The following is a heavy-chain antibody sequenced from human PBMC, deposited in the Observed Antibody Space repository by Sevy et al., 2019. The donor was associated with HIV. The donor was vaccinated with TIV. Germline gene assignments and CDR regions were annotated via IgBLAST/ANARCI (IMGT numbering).Heavy chain of an antibody. CDR3: AGGSNGSGQYHGDYFDY. CDR2: IYYSGST. V-gene: IGHV4-59*01. Sequence: SETLSLTCTVSGGSISSYYWSWIRQPPGKGLEWIGYIYYSGSTNYNPSLKSRVTISVDTSKNQFSLKLSSVTAADTAVYYCAGGSNGSGQYHGDYFDYWGQGTLVTVSS. CDR1: GGSISSYY. J-gene: IGHJ4*02. D-gene: IGHD2-8*01.